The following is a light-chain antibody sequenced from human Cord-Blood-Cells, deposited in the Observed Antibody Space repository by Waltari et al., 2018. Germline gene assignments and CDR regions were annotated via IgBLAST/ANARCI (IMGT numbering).Light chain of an antibody. V-gene: IGLV2-23*01. CDR1: CSDVGRYNL. CDR2: EGS. CDR3: CSYAGSSNWV. J-gene: IGLJ3*02. Sequence: QSALSQPAAVSGSPEQSITIPFTGTCSDVGRYNLVSWYQQHPGKATKLMIYEGSKRPSGVSNRFSGSKSGNTASLTISGFQAEDEADYYCCSYAGSSNWVFGGGTKLPVL.